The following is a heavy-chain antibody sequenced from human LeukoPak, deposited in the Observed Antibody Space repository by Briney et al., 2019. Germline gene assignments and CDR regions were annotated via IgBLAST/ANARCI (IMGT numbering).Heavy chain of an antibody. V-gene: IGHV3-48*01. CDR3: AGNSGSYGD. CDR2: ISSSRSTI. CDR1: GFTFSSYS. Sequence: PGGSLRLSCAASGFTFSSYSMNWVRQAPGKGLEWVSYISSSRSTIYYADSVKGRFTISRDNAKNSLYLQMNSLRAEDTAVYYCAGNSGSYGDWGQGTLVTVSS. D-gene: IGHD1-26*01. J-gene: IGHJ4*02.